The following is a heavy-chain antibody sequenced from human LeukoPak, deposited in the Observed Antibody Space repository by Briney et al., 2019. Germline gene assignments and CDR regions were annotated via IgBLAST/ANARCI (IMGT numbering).Heavy chain of an antibody. CDR2: INHSGST. D-gene: IGHD3-22*01. V-gene: IGHV4-34*01. Sequence: SETLSLTCAVYGGSFSGYYWNWIRQPPGKGVEWIGEINHSGSTTYNRSLKSRVTISLDTSKNQFSLKLRSVTAADTAVFYCARALDSRRYIVRRPYSMDVWGQGTTVTVSS. CDR1: GGSFSGYY. J-gene: IGHJ6*02. CDR3: ARALDSRRYIVRRPYSMDV.